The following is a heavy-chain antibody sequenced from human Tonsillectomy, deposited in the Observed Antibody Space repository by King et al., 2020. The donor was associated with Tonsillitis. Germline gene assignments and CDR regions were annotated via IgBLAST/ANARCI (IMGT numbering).Heavy chain of an antibody. V-gene: IGHV3-30*04. CDR3: ARDPYTMIVAVITPRGLDY. CDR1: GLTFSTYA. D-gene: IGHD3-22*01. Sequence: VQLVESGGGVVQPGRSLRLSCATSGLTFSTYAMHWVRQAPGKGLEWVAFISYDGSDKNYADSVKGRFTISRDNSKNTLFLQMNSLRAEDTAVYYCARDPYTMIVAVITPRGLDYWGQGTLVTVSS. J-gene: IGHJ4*02. CDR2: ISYDGSDK.